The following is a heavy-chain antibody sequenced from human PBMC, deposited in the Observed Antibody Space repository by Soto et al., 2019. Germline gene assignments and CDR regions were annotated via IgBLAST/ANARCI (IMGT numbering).Heavy chain of an antibody. CDR2: ISAYNGNT. J-gene: IGHJ4*02. D-gene: IGHD3-9*01. Sequence: ASVKVSCKASGYTFTSYGISWVRQAPGQGLEWMGWISAYNGNTNYAQKLQGRVTMTTDTSTSTAYMELRSLRSDDTAVYYCARTENYDILTGLFDYWGQGTPVTVSS. V-gene: IGHV1-18*01. CDR1: GYTFTSYG. CDR3: ARTENYDILTGLFDY.